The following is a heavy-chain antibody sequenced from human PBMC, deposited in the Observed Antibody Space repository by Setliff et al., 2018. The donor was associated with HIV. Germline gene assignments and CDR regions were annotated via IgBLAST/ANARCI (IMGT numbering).Heavy chain of an antibody. CDR2: INHSGST. D-gene: IGHD5-18*01. J-gene: IGHJ5*02. CDR1: GGSFSEYY. CDR3: ARQPVDTASFDP. V-gene: IGHV4-34*01. Sequence: SETLSLTCAVYGGSFSEYYWSWIRQSPGKGLEWIGEINHSGSTHYNPPLKSRATISVDTSKNQFSLKLTSVTAADTAVYYCARQPVDTASFDPWGQGTLVTVSS.